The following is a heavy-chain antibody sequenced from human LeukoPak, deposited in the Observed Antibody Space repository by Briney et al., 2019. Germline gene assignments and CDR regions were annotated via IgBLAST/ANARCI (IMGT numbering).Heavy chain of an antibody. D-gene: IGHD1-1*01. CDR1: GYIFTAYY. CDR2: VNPTSGGV. Sequence: ASVKVSCKASGYIFTAYYMHWVRQAPGQRFEWMGRVNPTSGGVHYAPKFQGRVTMTRDTSISTGYMEMIGLKSDDTAVYYCARGTRHWHVEYWGQGSLVTVSS. J-gene: IGHJ4*02. V-gene: IGHV1-2*06. CDR3: ARGTRHWHVEY.